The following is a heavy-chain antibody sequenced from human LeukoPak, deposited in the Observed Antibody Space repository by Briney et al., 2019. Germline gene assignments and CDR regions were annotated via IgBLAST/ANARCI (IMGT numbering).Heavy chain of an antibody. CDR2: INWNGGST. V-gene: IGHV3-20*04. Sequence: PGGSLRLSCAASGFTFDDYGMSWVRQAPGKGLEWVPGINWNGGSTGYADSVKGRFTISRDNAKNSLYLQMNSLRAEDTALYYCARDLYYGSGSYYIDYWGQGTLVTVSS. D-gene: IGHD3-10*01. J-gene: IGHJ4*02. CDR1: GFTFDDYG. CDR3: ARDLYYGSGSYYIDY.